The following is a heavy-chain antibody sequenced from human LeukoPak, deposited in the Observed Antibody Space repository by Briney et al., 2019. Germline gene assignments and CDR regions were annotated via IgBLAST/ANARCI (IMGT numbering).Heavy chain of an antibody. D-gene: IGHD3-10*01. CDR1: GFTFSSFA. CDR2: ISSSGGTT. V-gene: IGHV3-23*01. J-gene: IGHJ4*02. CDR3: AETLVRGVITLGGDY. Sequence: GGSLRLSCAASGFTFSSFAMSWVRQAPGKGLEWVSAISSSGGTTYYADSVKGRFTISRDNSKNTLYLQMDSLRAEDTAVYYCAETLVRGVITLGGDYWGQGALVTVSS.